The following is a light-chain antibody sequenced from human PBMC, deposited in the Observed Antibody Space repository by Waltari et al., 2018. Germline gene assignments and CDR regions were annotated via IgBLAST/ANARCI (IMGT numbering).Light chain of an antibody. CDR1: SSDVGGYNY. J-gene: IGLJ1*01. Sequence: QSALTQPASVSGSPGQSITISCTGTSSDVGGYNYVSWYQQHPGKAPKLMIYDVRKRPSGVSNRFSGSKSGNTASLTISGLQAEDEADYYCSSYRSSSTYVFGTGTKVTVL. CDR2: DVR. CDR3: SSYRSSSTYV. V-gene: IGLV2-14*01.